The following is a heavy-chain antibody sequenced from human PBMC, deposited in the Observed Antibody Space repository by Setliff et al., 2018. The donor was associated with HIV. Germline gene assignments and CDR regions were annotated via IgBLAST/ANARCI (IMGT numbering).Heavy chain of an antibody. CDR1: GFIFSSYE. CDR3: ARSGGDCSGISCYSLWFDP. CDR2: IGGHGSII. V-gene: IGHV3-48*03. D-gene: IGHD2-15*01. J-gene: IGHJ5*02. Sequence: PGGSLRLSCATSGFIFSSYEMSWVRQAPGKGLEWISFIGGHGSIIHYADSVKGRFTISRDNSNNMLFLQMNSLRTEDTAVYYCARSGGDCSGISCYSLWFDPWGHGTLVTVSS.